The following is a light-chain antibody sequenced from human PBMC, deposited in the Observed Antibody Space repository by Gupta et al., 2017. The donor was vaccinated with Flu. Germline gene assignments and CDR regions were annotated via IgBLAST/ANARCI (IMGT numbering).Light chain of an antibody. CDR3: SSDTSSSPYV. V-gene: IGLV2-14*01. CDR1: SSDVGGYNY. Sequence: QSALTQPASVSGSPGQSITISCTGTSSDVGGYNYVSWYQQPPAKPHNLMIYEVSNRPSGVSNRFSGSKSGNTASLTISGRQEEDEADYYCSSDTSSSPYVFGTGTKVTVL. CDR2: EVS. J-gene: IGLJ1*01.